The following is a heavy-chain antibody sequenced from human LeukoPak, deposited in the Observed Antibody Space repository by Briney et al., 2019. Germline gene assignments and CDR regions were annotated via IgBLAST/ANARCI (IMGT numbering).Heavy chain of an antibody. CDR2: INHSGST. Sequence: SETLSLTCAVYGGSFSGYYWSWIRQPPEKGLEWIGEINHSGSTNYNPSLKSRVTISVDTSKNQFSLKLSSVTAADTAVYYCARGGSSSWYGAFDIWGQGTMVTVSS. CDR1: GGSFSGYY. V-gene: IGHV4-34*01. D-gene: IGHD6-13*01. J-gene: IGHJ3*02. CDR3: ARGGSSSWYGAFDI.